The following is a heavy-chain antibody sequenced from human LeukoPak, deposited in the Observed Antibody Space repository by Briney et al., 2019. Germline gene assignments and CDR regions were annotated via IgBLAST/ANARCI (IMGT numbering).Heavy chain of an antibody. Sequence: ASVKDSSKASGYTFTSYYMHWVRQAPGQGLEWMGIINPSGGSTSYAQNFQSRVTMTGDTSTSTVYIELSSLRSEDTAVYYCARAHSSFFYYYYMDVWGKGTTVTVSS. CDR1: GYTFTSYY. CDR2: INPSGGST. J-gene: IGHJ6*03. CDR3: ARAHSSFFYYYYMDV. V-gene: IGHV1-46*01. D-gene: IGHD2-21*01.